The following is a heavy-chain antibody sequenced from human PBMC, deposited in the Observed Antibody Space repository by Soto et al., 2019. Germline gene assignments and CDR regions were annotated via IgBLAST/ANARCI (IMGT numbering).Heavy chain of an antibody. CDR1: GYTFTSYG. J-gene: IGHJ4*02. Sequence: ASVKVSCKASGYTFTSYGISWVRQAPGQGLEWMGWISAYNGNTNYAQKLQGRVTMTTDTSMSTAYMELRSLRSDDTAAYYCARSTPDSYCTNGVCYTDDYWGQGTLVTVSS. D-gene: IGHD2-8*01. CDR3: ARSTPDSYCTNGVCYTDDY. CDR2: ISAYNGNT. V-gene: IGHV1-18*01.